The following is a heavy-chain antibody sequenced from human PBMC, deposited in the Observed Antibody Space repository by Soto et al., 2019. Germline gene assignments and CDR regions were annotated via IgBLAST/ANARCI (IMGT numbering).Heavy chain of an antibody. D-gene: IGHD4-17*01. CDR1: GYTFTGSY. CDR2: INPTGGIT. V-gene: IGHV1-46*01. CDR3: ARLYGVYNTIHFWLGYFYY. J-gene: IGHJ4*02. Sequence: ASVKVSFKAFGYTFTGSYIHWMRQAPGQGLERMGIINPTGGITNYAQKFQGRVVMTSDTSTSTVYVELSSLTSEDTATYYCARLYGVYNTIHFWLGYFYYWGQGTLVTVSS.